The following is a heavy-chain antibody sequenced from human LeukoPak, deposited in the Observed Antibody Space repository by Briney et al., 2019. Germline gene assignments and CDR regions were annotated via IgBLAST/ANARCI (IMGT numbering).Heavy chain of an antibody. CDR3: TMHNMYFYDSSGYDSVVFDY. CDR2: IKSKTDGGTT. V-gene: IGHV3-15*01. J-gene: IGHJ4*02. Sequence: GGSLRLSCAASGFTFSNAWMSWVRQAPGKGLEWVGRIKSKTDGGTTDYVAAVKGRFTISRDDSKNTLYLQMNSLKTEDTAMYYCTMHNMYFYDSSGYDSVVFDYWGQGTLVTVSP. CDR1: GFTFSNAW. D-gene: IGHD3-22*01.